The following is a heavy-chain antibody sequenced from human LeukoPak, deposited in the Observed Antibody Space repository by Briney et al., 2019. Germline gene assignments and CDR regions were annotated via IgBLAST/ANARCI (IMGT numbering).Heavy chain of an antibody. V-gene: IGHV3-53*01. CDR3: ASIVGATGHAFDI. J-gene: IGHJ3*02. CDR1: GFTVSSNY. Sequence: GGSLRLSCAASGFTVSSNYMSWVRQAPGKGLEWVSVIHSGGGTHYADSVKGRFTISRDNSKNTLYLQMNSLRVEDTAVYYCASIVGATGHAFDIWGQGTTVTVSS. D-gene: IGHD1-26*01. CDR2: IHSGGGT.